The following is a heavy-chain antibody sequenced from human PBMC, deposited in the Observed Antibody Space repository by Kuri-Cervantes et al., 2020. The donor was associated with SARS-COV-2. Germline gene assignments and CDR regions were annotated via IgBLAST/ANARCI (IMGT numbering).Heavy chain of an antibody. CDR1: GFTFSDYY. CDR3: AKDKQQQLVSAALDY. D-gene: IGHD6-13*01. V-gene: IGHV3-11*01. CDR2: ITGSGSSI. J-gene: IGHJ4*02. Sequence: GESLKISCAASGFTFSDYYMKWIRQAPGKGLECVSYITGSGSSIYYADSVKGRFTISRDNSKNTLYLQMNSLRAEDTAVYYCAKDKQQQLVSAALDYWGQGTLVTVSS.